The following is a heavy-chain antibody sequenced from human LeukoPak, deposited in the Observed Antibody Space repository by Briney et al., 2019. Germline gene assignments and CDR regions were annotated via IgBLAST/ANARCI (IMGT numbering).Heavy chain of an antibody. CDR2: TSSDGNIK. CDR3: ARDPVPATARHFDY. CDR1: GLTFSSYA. V-gene: IGHV3-30-3*01. Sequence: PGGSLRLSCAASGLTFSSYAMHWVRQAPGKGLEWVAVTSSDGNIKYYADSVKGRFTISRDNSKNTLYLQMNSLRGEDTGVYYCARDPVPATARHFDYWGQGTLVTVSS. D-gene: IGHD1-1*01. J-gene: IGHJ4*02.